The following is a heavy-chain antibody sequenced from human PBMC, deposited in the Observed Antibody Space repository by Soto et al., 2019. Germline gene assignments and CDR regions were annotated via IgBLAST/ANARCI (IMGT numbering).Heavy chain of an antibody. CDR3: ATASFNPYGDYYPDY. CDR1: GFTFSRYK. Sequence: GGSLRLSCAASGFTFSRYKMNWVRQAPGKGLEWVSSISTSSNYIYYADSVKGRFTISRDNAKNSLFLQMNSLRAEDTAVYYCATASFNPYGDYYPDYWGQGTLVTVSS. D-gene: IGHD4-17*01. CDR2: ISTSSNYI. J-gene: IGHJ4*02. V-gene: IGHV3-21*01.